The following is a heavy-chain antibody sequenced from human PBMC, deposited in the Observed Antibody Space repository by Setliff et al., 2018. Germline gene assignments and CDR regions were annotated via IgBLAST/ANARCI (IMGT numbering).Heavy chain of an antibody. J-gene: IGHJ6*03. D-gene: IGHD6-19*01. V-gene: IGHV4-4*07. CDR3: AREQWLDPPGYYYMDI. CDR1: GGSISSYY. CDR2: IYIGGSA. Sequence: SETLSLTCTVSGGSISSYYWSWIRQPAGKGLERIGHIYIGGSANYNPSLKSRVTMSIDTSKNQFSLKLNSVTAADMAVYYCAREQWLDPPGYYYMDIWAKGTTVTVSS.